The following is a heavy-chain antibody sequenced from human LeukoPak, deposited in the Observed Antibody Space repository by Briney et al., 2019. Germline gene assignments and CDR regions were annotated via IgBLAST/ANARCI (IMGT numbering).Heavy chain of an antibody. CDR1: GFTFSDYY. V-gene: IGHV3-11*06. D-gene: IGHD5-18*01. J-gene: IGHJ4*02. CDR3: ARAVQLWFYDY. Sequence: GGSLRLSCAASGFTFSDYYMSWIRQAPGKGLEWVSYISSSSSYTNYADSVKGRFTISRDNAKNSLYLQMNSLRAEDTAVYYCARAVQLWFYDYWGQGTLVTVSS. CDR2: ISSSSSYT.